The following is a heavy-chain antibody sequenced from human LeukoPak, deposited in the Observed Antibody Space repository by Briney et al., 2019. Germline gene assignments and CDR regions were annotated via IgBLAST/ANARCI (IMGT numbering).Heavy chain of an antibody. CDR2: IKQDGSEK. CDR1: GFTFSSYW. CDR3: ARVKLRGYSGYDQ. Sequence: GGSLRLSCAASGFTFSSYWMSWVRQAPGKGLEWVANIKQDGSEKYYVDSVKGRFTISRDNAKDSLYLQMNSLRAEDTAVYYFARVKLRGYSGYDQWGQGTLVTVSS. D-gene: IGHD5-12*01. J-gene: IGHJ5*02. V-gene: IGHV3-7*01.